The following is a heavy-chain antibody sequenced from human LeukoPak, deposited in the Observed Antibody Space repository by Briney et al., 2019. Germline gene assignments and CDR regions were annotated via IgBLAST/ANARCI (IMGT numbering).Heavy chain of an antibody. CDR2: IFPSGGEI. V-gene: IGHV3-23*01. CDR1: GFTFSTFA. D-gene: IGHD2-8*02. Sequence: GGPLRLSCAASGFTFSTFAMIWVRQPPGKGLEWVSSIFPSGGEIHYADSVRGRFTISRDNSKSTLSLQMNSLRAEDTAIYYCATYRQVLLPFESWGQGSLVTVSS. CDR3: ATYRQVLLPFES. J-gene: IGHJ4*02.